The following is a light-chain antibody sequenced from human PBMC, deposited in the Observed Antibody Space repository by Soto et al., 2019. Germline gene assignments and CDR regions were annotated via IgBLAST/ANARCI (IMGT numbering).Light chain of an antibody. CDR2: EVI. CDR1: TSDVGSYNL. Sequence: QSALTQPASVSGSPGQSITISCTGTTSDVGSYNLVSWYQQHPGKAPKLLISEVIKRPSGVSNRFSGSKSGNTASLTISRLQAEDEAHFYCCSYAGSFTGIFGGGTKGTVL. CDR3: CSYAGSFTGI. V-gene: IGLV2-23*02. J-gene: IGLJ2*01.